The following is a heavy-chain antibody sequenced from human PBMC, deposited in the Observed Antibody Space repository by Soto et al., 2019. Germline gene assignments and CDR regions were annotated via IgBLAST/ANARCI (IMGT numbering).Heavy chain of an antibody. Sequence: QVQLVQSGAEVKKPGSSVKVSCKVSGGTFSTNGISWVRQAPGKGIEWMGAIVPIFDKANYAQNFQGRLTITADATTNTAHMELSSRTYEDTALFFCTREGRGGNFDHWGQVTLVTVSS. CDR2: IVPIFDKA. V-gene: IGHV1-69*12. D-gene: IGHD2-15*01. J-gene: IGHJ4*02. CDR3: TREGRGGNFDH. CDR1: GGTFSTNG.